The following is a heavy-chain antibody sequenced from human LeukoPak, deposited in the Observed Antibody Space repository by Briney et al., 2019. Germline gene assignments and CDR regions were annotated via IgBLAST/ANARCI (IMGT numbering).Heavy chain of an antibody. D-gene: IGHD5-18*01. V-gene: IGHV3-30-3*01. CDR1: GFTFSRYA. CDR3: ARAQTWIQLWLDY. CDR2: ISYDGSNK. Sequence: GGSLRLSCAASGFTFSRYAMHWVRQAPGKGLEWVALISYDGSNKDFADSVKGRFTISRDNYKNTLYLQMNSLRAEDTAVYYCARAQTWIQLWLDYWGQGTLVTVSS. J-gene: IGHJ4*02.